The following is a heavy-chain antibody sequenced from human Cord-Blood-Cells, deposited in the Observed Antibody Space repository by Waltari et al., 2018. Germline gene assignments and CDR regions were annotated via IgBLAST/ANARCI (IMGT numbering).Heavy chain of an antibody. V-gene: IGHV4-34*01. Sequence: QVQLQQWGAGLLKPSETLSLTCAVYGGSFSGYYWSWIRQPPGKGLEWIGEINHSGSTNYNPSLKSRVTISVDTSKNQFSLKLSSVTAADTAVYYCARGPGGSYDAFDIWDQGTMVTVSS. CDR1: GGSFSGYY. CDR2: INHSGST. CDR3: ARGPGGSYDAFDI. D-gene: IGHD1-26*01. J-gene: IGHJ3*02.